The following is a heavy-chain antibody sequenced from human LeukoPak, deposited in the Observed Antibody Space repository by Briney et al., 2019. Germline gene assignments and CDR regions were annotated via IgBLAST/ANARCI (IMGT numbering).Heavy chain of an antibody. D-gene: IGHD5-18*01. CDR2: ISSSSSYI. J-gene: IGHJ4*02. CDR1: GFTFSSYS. Sequence: PGGSLRLSCAASGFTFSSYSMNWVRQAPGKGLEWVSSISSSSSYIYYADSVKGRFTISRDNAKHSLYLQMNSLRAEDTAVYYCARGDTAYSYGSLDYWGQGTLVTVSS. CDR3: ARGDTAYSYGSLDY. V-gene: IGHV3-21*01.